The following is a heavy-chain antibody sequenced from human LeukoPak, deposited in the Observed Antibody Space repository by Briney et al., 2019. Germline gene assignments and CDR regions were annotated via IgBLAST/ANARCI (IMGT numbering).Heavy chain of an antibody. J-gene: IGHJ6*02. CDR3: ARDRQYCSSTSCYYKGYYYYGMDV. CDR2: IIPIFGTA. CDR1: GGTFSSYA. D-gene: IGHD2-2*01. Sequence: ASVKVFCKASGGTFSSYAISWVRQAPGQGLEWMGGIIPIFGTANYAQKFQGRVTITADESTSTAYMELSSLRSEDTAVYYCARDRQYCSSTSCYYKGYYYYGMDVWGQGTTVTVSS. V-gene: IGHV1-69*13.